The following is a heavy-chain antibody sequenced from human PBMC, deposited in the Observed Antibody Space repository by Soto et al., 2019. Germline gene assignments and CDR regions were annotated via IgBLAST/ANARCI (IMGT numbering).Heavy chain of an antibody. D-gene: IGHD6-19*01. V-gene: IGHV2-5*02. CDR3: PHSPRGGWYVWFDY. CDR2: IYWDDDK. CDR1: GFSLSTSGVG. J-gene: IGHJ4*02. Sequence: QITLKESGPTLVKPTQTLTLTCTFSGFSLSTSGVGVGWIRQPPGKALEWLALIYWDDDKRYSPSLKSRLTTTKXTXTHQVVLTLTNMDPVYTATYYCPHSPRGGWYVWFDYWGQGTLVTVSS.